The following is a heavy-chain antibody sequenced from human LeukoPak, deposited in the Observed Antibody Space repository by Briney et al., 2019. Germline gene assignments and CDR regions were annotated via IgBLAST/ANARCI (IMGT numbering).Heavy chain of an antibody. CDR1: GFTFSSYA. J-gene: IGHJ5*02. D-gene: IGHD3-10*01. Sequence: HAGGSLRLSCAASGFTFSSYAMSWVRQAPGKGLEWVSAISGSGGSTYYADSVKGRFTISRDNSKNTLYLQMNSLRAEDTAVYYCAKTPGRRGSGRYYWFDPWGQGTLVTVSS. V-gene: IGHV3-23*01. CDR3: AKTPGRRGSGRYYWFDP. CDR2: ISGSGGST.